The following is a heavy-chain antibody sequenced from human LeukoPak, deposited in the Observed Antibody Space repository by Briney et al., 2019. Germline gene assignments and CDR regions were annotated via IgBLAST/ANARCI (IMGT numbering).Heavy chain of an antibody. CDR1: GDSFSSNSVT. J-gene: IGHJ5*02. CDR3: ARRLTQYDCFDP. V-gene: IGHV6-1*01. Sequence: SQTLSLTCAISGDSFSSNSVTWNWIRQSPSRGLEWLGRTYYRSTWYNDYAVSVRGRITVNPDASKNQFSLHLNSVTPEDTAVYYCARRLTQYDCFDPWGQGILVTVSS. CDR2: TYYRSTWYN. D-gene: IGHD2-2*01.